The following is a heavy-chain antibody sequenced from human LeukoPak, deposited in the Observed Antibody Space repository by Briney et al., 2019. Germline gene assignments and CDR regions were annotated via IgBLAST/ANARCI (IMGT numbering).Heavy chain of an antibody. D-gene: IGHD5/OR15-5a*01. CDR1: GFTFRSYW. J-gene: IGHJ5*02. CDR2: IKQDGSEK. Sequence: SGGSLRLSCAASGFTFRSYWMSWVRQAPGKGLEWVANIKQDGSEKYYVDSVRGRFTISRDSAKNSVYLQMNSLRAEDTAVYYCARESTMTWFDPWGQGTLVTVSS. CDR3: ARESTMTWFDP. V-gene: IGHV3-7*04.